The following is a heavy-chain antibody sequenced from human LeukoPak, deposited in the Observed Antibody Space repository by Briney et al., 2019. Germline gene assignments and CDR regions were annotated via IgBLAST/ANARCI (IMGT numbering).Heavy chain of an antibody. J-gene: IGHJ3*02. V-gene: IGHV1-46*01. Sequence: ASVKVSCKACGYTFPGYYMHWVRQAPGQGLEWMGIINPSGGSTSYAQKFQGRVTMTRDTSTSTVYMELSSLRSEDTAVYYCASPVEEYRDAFDIWGQGTMVTVSS. CDR3: ASPVEEYRDAFDI. CDR1: GYTFPGYY. D-gene: IGHD2-2*01. CDR2: INPSGGST.